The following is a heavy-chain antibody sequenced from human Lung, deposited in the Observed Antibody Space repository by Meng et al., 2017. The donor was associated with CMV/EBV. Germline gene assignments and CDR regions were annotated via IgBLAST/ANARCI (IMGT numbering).Heavy chain of an antibody. D-gene: IGHD6-19*01. V-gene: IGHV1-2*02. CDR2: INSYTDGT. CDR3: ARAIAVAGTATFDY. Sequence: ASVXVSCKASGYTFTGYHIHWVRQAPGQGLQWMGWINSYTDGTISAQKFQGRVTMTRDTSISTASMELRRLTSDATAVYFCARAIAVAGTATFDYWGQGTLVTVSS. CDR1: GYTFTGYH. J-gene: IGHJ4*02.